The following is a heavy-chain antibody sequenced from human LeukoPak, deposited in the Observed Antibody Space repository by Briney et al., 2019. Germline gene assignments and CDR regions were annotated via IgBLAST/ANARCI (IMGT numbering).Heavy chain of an antibody. V-gene: IGHV4-34*01. CDR2: INHSGST. Sequence: SETLSLTCAVYGGSFSGYYWSWIRQPPGKGLEWIGEINHSGSTNYNPSLKSRVTISVDTSKNQFSLELSSVTAADTAVYYCARRVRGYSGPRPHFDYWGQGTLVTVSS. CDR1: GGSFSGYY. J-gene: IGHJ4*02. D-gene: IGHD5-12*01. CDR3: ARRVRGYSGPRPHFDY.